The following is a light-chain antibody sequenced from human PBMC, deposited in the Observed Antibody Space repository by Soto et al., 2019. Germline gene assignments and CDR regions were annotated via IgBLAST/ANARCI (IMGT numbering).Light chain of an antibody. CDR2: EVR. J-gene: IGLJ3*02. CDR3: SSYTSSNTWV. CDR1: SSDVGDYDY. V-gene: IGLV2-14*01. Sequence: QSVLTQPASVSGSPGQSITISCTGTSSDVGDYDYVSWYQQHPGKAPKLMIHEVRNRPSGVYNRFSGSKSGNTASLTISGLQAEDEADYYCSSYTSSNTWVCGGGTKLTVL.